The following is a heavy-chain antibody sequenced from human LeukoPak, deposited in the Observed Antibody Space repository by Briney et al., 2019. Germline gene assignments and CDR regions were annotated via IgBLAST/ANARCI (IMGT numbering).Heavy chain of an antibody. CDR2: SYYSGST. J-gene: IGHJ4*02. D-gene: IGHD7-27*01. Sequence: SETLSLTCTVSGGSISSYYWNWIRQPPGKGLEWIGYSYYSGSTNYNPSLKSRVTIPVDTSKNQFSLKLSSVTAADTAVYYCASYWGGRFDYWGQGTLVTVSS. CDR3: ASYWGGRFDY. CDR1: GGSISSYY. V-gene: IGHV4-59*01.